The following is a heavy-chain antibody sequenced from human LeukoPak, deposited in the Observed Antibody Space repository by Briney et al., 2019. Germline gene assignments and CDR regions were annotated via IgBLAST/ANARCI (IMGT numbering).Heavy chain of an antibody. J-gene: IGHJ3*02. Sequence: GGSLRLSCSASGFTFSSYAMHWGRQAPPKGLEYVSAISSNGGSTYYADSVKGRFTISRDNSKNTLYLQMSSLRAEDTAVYYCVKGPDGSWAFDIWGQGTMVTVSS. CDR3: VKGPDGSWAFDI. V-gene: IGHV3-64D*06. CDR1: GFTFSSYA. D-gene: IGHD2-15*01. CDR2: ISSNGGST.